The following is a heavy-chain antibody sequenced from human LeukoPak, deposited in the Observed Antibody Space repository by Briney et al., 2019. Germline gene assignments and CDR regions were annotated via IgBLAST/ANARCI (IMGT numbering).Heavy chain of an antibody. CDR2: INPSGGST. J-gene: IGHJ5*02. CDR3: ARGLDIVLMVYRGWFDP. CDR1: GYTFTSYY. V-gene: IGHV1-46*01. D-gene: IGHD2-8*01. Sequence: ASVKVSCKASGYTFTSYYMHWARQAPGQGLEWMGIINPSGGSTSYAQKFQGRVTMTRDTSTSTVYMELSSLRSEETAVYYCARGLDIVLMVYRGWFDPWGQGTLVTVSS.